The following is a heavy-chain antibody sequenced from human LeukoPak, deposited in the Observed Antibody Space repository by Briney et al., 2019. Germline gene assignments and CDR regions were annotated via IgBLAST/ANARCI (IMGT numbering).Heavy chain of an antibody. J-gene: IGHJ5*02. CDR2: TYYRSKWYN. Sequence: SQTLSLTCAISGDSVSSNSAAWNWIRQSPSRGLEWLGRTYYRSKWYNDYAVSVKSRITINPDTSKNQFSLQLKSVTPEDTAVYYCARDPSTLVRGVIMFDPWGQGTLVTVSS. CDR1: GDSVSSNSAA. D-gene: IGHD3-10*01. V-gene: IGHV6-1*01. CDR3: ARDPSTLVRGVIMFDP.